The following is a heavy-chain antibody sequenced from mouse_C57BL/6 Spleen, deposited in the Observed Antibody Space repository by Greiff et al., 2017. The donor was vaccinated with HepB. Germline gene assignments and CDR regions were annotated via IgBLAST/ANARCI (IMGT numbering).Heavy chain of an antibody. CDR2: IDPSDSET. V-gene: IGHV1-52*01. CDR1: GYTFTSYW. Sequence: QVQLKQPGAELVRPGSSVKLSCKASGYTFTSYWMHWVKQRPIQGLEWIGNIDPSDSETHYNQKFKDKATLTVDKSSSTAYMQLSSLTSEDSAVYYCAREDYGRSYGGYAMDYWGQVTSVTVSS. CDR3: AREDYGRSYGGYAMDY. J-gene: IGHJ4*01. D-gene: IGHD1-1*01.